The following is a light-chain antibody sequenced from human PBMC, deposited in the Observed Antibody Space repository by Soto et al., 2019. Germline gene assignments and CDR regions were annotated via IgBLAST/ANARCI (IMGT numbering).Light chain of an antibody. J-gene: IGKJ5*01. Sequence: DIQMTQSPSTVSAYVGDSVTITCRASQSITTWLAWYQQRPGKAPKLLIYKASSLESGVPSRFSGSGSGTEFTLTISSLQPDDFATYYCQQYNSYLITFGQGTRLEIK. CDR3: QQYNSYLIT. CDR2: KAS. CDR1: QSITTW. V-gene: IGKV1-5*03.